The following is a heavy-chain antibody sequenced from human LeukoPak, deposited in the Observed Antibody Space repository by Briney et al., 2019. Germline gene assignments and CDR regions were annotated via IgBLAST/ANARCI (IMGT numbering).Heavy chain of an antibody. V-gene: IGHV3-11*06. CDR2: ISSSSTYT. J-gene: IGHJ4*02. CDR1: GFTFSDYY. Sequence: PGGSLRLSCAASGFTFSDYYMSWIRQAPGKGLEWVSSISSSSTYTHYADSVKGRFTISRDDAKNSLYLQMNSLRAEDTAVYCCARENFGQIDYWGQGTLVTVSS. CDR3: ARENFGQIDY. D-gene: IGHD3-10*01.